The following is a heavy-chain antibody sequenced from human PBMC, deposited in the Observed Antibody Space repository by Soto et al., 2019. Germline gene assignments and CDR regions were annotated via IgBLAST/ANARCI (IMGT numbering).Heavy chain of an antibody. V-gene: IGHV1-3*01. CDR2: ISGDSGNT. D-gene: IGHD6-19*01. J-gene: IGHJ4*01. CDR3: ARDGVAAGNINFDY. Sequence: GASVKVSCKASGYMFTKSAMHWVRQAPGQRLEWMGWISGDSGNTKYSPKLQDRVTITRDTSASTAYMELSSLRSEDTALYYCARDGVAAGNINFDYWGQGTLATVSS. CDR1: GYMFTKSA.